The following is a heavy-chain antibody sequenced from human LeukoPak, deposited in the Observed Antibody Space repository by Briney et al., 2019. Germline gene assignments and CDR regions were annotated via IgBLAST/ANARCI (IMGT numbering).Heavy chain of an antibody. D-gene: IGHD4-23*01. Sequence: SQTLSLTCTVSGGSINSGDYYWSWIRQPPGKGLEWIGYIYYSGSTYYNPSLRSRVTISVDTSKNQFSLKLSSVTAADTAVYYCARGWVVTSPGDYWGQGTLVTVSS. CDR2: IYYSGST. CDR3: ARGWVVTSPGDY. J-gene: IGHJ4*02. CDR1: GGSINSGDYY. V-gene: IGHV4-30-4*08.